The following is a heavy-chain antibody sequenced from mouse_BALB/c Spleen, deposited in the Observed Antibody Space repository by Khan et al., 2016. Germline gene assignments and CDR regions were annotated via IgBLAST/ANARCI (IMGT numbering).Heavy chain of an antibody. CDR1: GYTFPNYG. CDR3: AEDYYGSNWFAY. Sequence: QFQLVQSGPELKKPGETVKISCKASGYTFPNYGMNWVKQAPGKGLKWMGWINTNTGEPTYAEEFKGRFDLYLETSVSTAYLQINNLKNEDKGTYFCAEDYYGSNWFAYWGQGTLVTVSP. D-gene: IGHD1-1*01. CDR2: INTNTGEP. J-gene: IGHJ3*01. V-gene: IGHV9-3*02.